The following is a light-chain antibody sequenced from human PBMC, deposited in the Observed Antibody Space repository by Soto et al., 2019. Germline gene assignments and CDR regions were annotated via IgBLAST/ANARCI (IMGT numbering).Light chain of an antibody. Sequence: EIVLTQSPGTLSLSPGEIATLSCSASQSVSSSYLAWYQQKPGQAPRLLIYGASSRATGIPDRFSGSGSGTDFTLTISRLEPEDFAVYYCQQYGSSPLITFGPGTKVDIK. V-gene: IGKV3-20*01. CDR1: QSVSSSY. CDR2: GAS. CDR3: QQYGSSPLIT. J-gene: IGKJ3*01.